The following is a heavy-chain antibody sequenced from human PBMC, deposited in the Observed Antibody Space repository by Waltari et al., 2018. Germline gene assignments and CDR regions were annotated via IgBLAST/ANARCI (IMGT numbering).Heavy chain of an antibody. D-gene: IGHD6-13*01. CDR3: AKDQGIAAAGSYYFDC. J-gene: IGHJ4*02. V-gene: IGHV3-30*18. CDR2: ISYDGSNK. CDR1: GFTFSSYG. Sequence: QVQLVESGGGVVQPGRSLRLSCAASGFTFSSYGMHWVRQAPGKGLEWVAVISYDGSNKYYADSVKGRFTISRDNSKNTLYLQMNSLRAEDTAVYYCAKDQGIAAAGSYYFDCWGQGTLVTVSS.